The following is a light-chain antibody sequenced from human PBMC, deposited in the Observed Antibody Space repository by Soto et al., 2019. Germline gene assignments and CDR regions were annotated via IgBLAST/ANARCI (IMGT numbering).Light chain of an antibody. CDR3: QQYYKTPPYT. CDR1: QSIFYSSNNKNY. J-gene: IGKJ2*01. Sequence: DIVMTQSPDSLAVSLGERATINCKSSQSIFYSSNNKNYLAWYQQKPGHPPKLLIYWASTRESGVPDRFSGSGSATDFILTIISLQAEDVAVYYCQQYYKTPPYTFGQGTKLEIK. V-gene: IGKV4-1*01. CDR2: WAS.